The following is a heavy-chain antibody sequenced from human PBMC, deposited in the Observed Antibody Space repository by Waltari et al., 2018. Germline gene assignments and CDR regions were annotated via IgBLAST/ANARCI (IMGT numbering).Heavy chain of an antibody. CDR1: GFTFSSYP. CDR3: ATNSDYYYYGMDV. D-gene: IGHD1-7*01. V-gene: IGHV3-23*01. J-gene: IGHJ6*02. CDR2: ISGSGGST. Sequence: EVQLLASGGGLVQPGGSLRLSCASSGFTFSSYPMSWVRQAPGKGVEGVAAISGSGGSTYYADSVKGRFTISRDNSKNTLYLQMNSLRAEDTAVYYCATNSDYYYYGMDVWGQGTTVTVSS.